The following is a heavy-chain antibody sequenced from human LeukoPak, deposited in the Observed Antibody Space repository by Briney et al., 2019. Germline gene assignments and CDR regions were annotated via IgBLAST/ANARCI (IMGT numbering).Heavy chain of an antibody. CDR1: GFTVSSNY. V-gene: IGHV3-53*01. D-gene: IGHD6-19*01. J-gene: IGHJ6*02. Sequence: GGSLRLSCAASGFTVSSNYMSWVRQAPGKGLEWVSVIYSGGSTYYADSVKGRFTISRDNSKNTLYLQMNSLRAEDTAVYYCASGSLSSGWYTGHYYGMDVWGQGTTVTVSS. CDR2: IYSGGST. CDR3: ASGSLSSGWYTGHYYGMDV.